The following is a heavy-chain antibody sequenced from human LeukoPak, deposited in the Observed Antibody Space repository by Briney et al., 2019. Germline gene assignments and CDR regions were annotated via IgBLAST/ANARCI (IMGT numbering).Heavy chain of an antibody. CDR1: GGSFSGYY. V-gene: IGHV4-34*01. CDR3: ASTAVAETGPFDY. J-gene: IGHJ4*02. CDR2: INHSGST. Sequence: SETLSLTCAVYGGSFSGYYWSWIRQPPGKGLEWIWEINHSGSTNYNPSLKSRVTISVDTSKNQFSLKLSSVTAADTAVYYCASTAVAETGPFDYWGQGTLVTVSS. D-gene: IGHD6-19*01.